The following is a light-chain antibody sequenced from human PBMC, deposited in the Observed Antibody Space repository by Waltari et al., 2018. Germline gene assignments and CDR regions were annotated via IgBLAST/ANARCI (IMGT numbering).Light chain of an antibody. Sequence: CRTSQNIRNFLNVYLQKPGKAPSLLIYAASNLQIGVPARFSGSGSGTDFTRTISSLQPDDFATYYCQQTYIPPLILGPGTSV. CDR3: QQTYIPPLI. J-gene: IGKJ3*01. V-gene: IGKV1-39*01. CDR2: AAS. CDR1: QNIRNF.